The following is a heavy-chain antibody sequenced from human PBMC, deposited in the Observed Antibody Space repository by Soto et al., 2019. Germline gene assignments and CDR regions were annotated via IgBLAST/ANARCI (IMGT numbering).Heavy chain of an antibody. CDR3: ARRGSGSYYDY. J-gene: IGHJ4*02. CDR2: ISGSGDST. CDR1: GFTFSSYA. Sequence: EVQLLESGGGLVQPGGSLRLSCAASGFTFSSYAMRWVRQAPVKGLEWVSAISGSGDSTYYADSVKGRFTISRENSKNTLYLQMNSLRAEDTTVYYCARRGSGSYYDYWGQGTLVNVSS. D-gene: IGHD1-26*01. V-gene: IGHV3-23*01.